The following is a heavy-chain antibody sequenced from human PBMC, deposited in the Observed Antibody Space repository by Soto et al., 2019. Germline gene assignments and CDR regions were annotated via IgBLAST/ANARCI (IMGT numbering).Heavy chain of an antibody. J-gene: IGHJ6*02. CDR2: IYYSGST. CDR3: EREIRYYDFWSGMDV. Sequence: SETLSLTCTVSGGSISSGGYYWSWIRQHPGKGLEWIGYIYYSGSTYYNPSLKSRVTISVDTSKNQFSLKLSSVTAADTAVYYCEREIRYYDFWSGMDVWGQGTTVTVSS. V-gene: IGHV4-31*03. CDR1: GGSISSGGYY. D-gene: IGHD3-3*01.